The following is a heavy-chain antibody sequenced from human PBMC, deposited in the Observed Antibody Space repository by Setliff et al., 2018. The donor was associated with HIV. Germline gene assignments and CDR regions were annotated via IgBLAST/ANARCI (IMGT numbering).Heavy chain of an antibody. D-gene: IGHD6-13*01. CDR2: IYYSGNT. V-gene: IGHV4-59*06. J-gene: IGHJ4*02. CDR1: GGSISSYY. Sequence: SETLSLTCTVSGGSISSYYWSWIRQPPGKGLEWIGYIYYSGNTYYNPSLKSRITISLDTSKNQFSLKFSSVTAADTAVYYCARGIAAAGGYFDYWGPGTLVTVSS. CDR3: ARGIAAAGGYFDY.